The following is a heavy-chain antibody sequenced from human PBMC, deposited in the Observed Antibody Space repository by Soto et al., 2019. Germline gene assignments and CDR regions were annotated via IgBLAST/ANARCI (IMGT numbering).Heavy chain of an antibody. J-gene: IGHJ6*02. CDR1: RLELSSHE. CDR2: INRRGVT. D-gene: IGHD6-13*01. V-gene: IGHV3-48*03. CDR3: AKYSSSWSHPYYYYGMDV. Sequence: GSTRLSSAASRLELSSHEMNWVRRDQGKGLEWIAYINRRGVTHYADSVEGRFSISRDNAQSALFLQMLSLRAEDTAVYYCAKYSSSWSHPYYYYGMDVLGQGTTVTVSS.